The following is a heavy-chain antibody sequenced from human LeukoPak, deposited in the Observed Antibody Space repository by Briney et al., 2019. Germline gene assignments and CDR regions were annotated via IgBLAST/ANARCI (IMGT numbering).Heavy chain of an antibody. CDR1: GFTVSSNY. Sequence: GGPLRLSCAASGFTVSSNYMSWVRQAPGKGLEWVSLLYSDGPTYYAGSVKGRFTISRDNSKNTLYLQMNSLRAEDTAVYYCARDCCSSNRLGYWGQGTLVTVSS. CDR3: ARDCCSSNRLGY. D-gene: IGHD6-13*01. V-gene: IGHV3-53*01. J-gene: IGHJ4*02. CDR2: LYSDGPT.